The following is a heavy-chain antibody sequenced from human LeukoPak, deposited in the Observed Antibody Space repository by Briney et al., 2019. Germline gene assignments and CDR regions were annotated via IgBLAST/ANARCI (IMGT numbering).Heavy chain of an antibody. CDR2: IRQDGSEK. J-gene: IGHJ4*02. CDR1: QFTFNGSW. V-gene: IGHV3-7*01. D-gene: IGHD2-15*01. CDR3: ARNLGYCSGGSCFPFDY. Sequence: GGSLRLSCADYQFTFNGSWMNWVRQAPGKGLEWVANIRQDGSEKYYVDSVKGRFTISRDNAKNSLYLQMNSLRAEDTAVYYCARNLGYCSGGSCFPFDYWGQGTLVTVSS.